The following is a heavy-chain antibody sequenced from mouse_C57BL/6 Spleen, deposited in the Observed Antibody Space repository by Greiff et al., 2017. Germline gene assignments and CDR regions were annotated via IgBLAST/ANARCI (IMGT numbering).Heavy chain of an antibody. J-gene: IGHJ4*01. CDR3: AREGRGDYYAMDY. D-gene: IGHD3-3*01. Sequence: EVQLQESGGGLVKPGGSLKLSCAASGFTFSDYGMHWVRQAPEKGLEWVAYISSGSSTIYYADTVKGRFTISRDNAKNTLFLQMTSLRSEDTAMYYCAREGRGDYYAMDYWGQGTSVTVSS. CDR2: ISSGSSTI. CDR1: GFTFSDYG. V-gene: IGHV5-17*01.